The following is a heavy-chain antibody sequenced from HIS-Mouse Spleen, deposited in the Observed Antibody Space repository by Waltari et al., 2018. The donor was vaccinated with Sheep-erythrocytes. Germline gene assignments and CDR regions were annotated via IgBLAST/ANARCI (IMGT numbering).Heavy chain of an antibody. CDR1: GGSLSSSSYY. Sequence: QLQLQESGPGLVKPSETLSLTCPVSGGSLSSSSYYWGWIRQPPGKGLEWIGRIYYSGSTYYNPSLKSRVTISVDTSKNQFSLKLSSVTAADTAVYYCARHKDTAMVHFDYWGQGTLVTVSS. D-gene: IGHD5-18*01. CDR2: IYYSGST. CDR3: ARHKDTAMVHFDY. J-gene: IGHJ4*02. V-gene: IGHV4-39*01.